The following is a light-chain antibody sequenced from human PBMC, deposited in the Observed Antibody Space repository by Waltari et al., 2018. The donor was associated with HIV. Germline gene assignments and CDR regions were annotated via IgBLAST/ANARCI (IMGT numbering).Light chain of an antibody. CDR2: QDN. Sequence: YEVTQPPSVAVSPGQTASITCSGYELGDKYTCWYQQRPGQSPLLVIYQDNKRPSGIPERFSASSSGHTATLTISGTLPIDEADYYCQAWGRSTSGVFGRGTKLTVL. V-gene: IGLV3-1*01. CDR3: QAWGRSTSGV. CDR1: ELGDKY. J-gene: IGLJ2*01.